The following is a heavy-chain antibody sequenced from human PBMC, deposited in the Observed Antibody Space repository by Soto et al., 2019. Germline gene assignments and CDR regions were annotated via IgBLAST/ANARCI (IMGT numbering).Heavy chain of an antibody. J-gene: IGHJ4*02. CDR2: ISGSGDST. CDR3: AKRTSGWYFDY. Sequence: EVQLLESGGNLVQPGGSLRLSCAASGLTFSNYAMSWVRQAPGKGLEWVSVISGSGDSTYYADSVKGRFTISRDNSKNTLYLQMNSLRAEDTAVYYCAKRTSGWYFDYWGQGTLVTVSS. D-gene: IGHD6-19*01. V-gene: IGHV3-23*01. CDR1: GLTFSNYA.